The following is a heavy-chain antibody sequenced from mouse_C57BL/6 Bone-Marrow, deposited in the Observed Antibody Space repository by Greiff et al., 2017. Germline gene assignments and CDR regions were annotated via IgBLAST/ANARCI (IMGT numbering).Heavy chain of an antibody. J-gene: IGHJ2*01. CDR3: ARWPIYYGTPFDY. Sequence: EVKLMESGPELVKPGASVKISCKASGYSFTDYNMNWVKQSNGKSLEWIGVINPNYGTTSYNQKFKGKATLTVDQSSSTAYMQLNSLTSEESAVYYCARWPIYYGTPFDYWGQGTTLTVSS. CDR2: INPNYGTT. V-gene: IGHV1-39*01. D-gene: IGHD2-1*01. CDR1: GYSFTDYN.